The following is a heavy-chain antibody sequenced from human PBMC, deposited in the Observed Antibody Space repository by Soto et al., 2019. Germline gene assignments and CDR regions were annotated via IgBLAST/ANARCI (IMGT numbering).Heavy chain of an antibody. V-gene: IGHV3-7*05. J-gene: IGHJ3*01. CDR3: AKDDNHCDGSVCYDVFDV. CDR2: IKRDGSGK. CDR1: GFTFSNYW. D-gene: IGHD1-1*01. Sequence: EVQLVESGGGLVQPGGSLRLSCVASGFTFSNYWMAWVRQAPGKGLEWVANIKRDGSGKNLADYVGGRFPISRDNAENSLYLHMNSLRGEDTAVYYCAKDDNHCDGSVCYDVFDVWGQGTMVAVSS.